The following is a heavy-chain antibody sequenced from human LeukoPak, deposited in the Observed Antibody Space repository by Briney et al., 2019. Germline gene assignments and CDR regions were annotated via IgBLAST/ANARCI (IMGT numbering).Heavy chain of an antibody. D-gene: IGHD4-23*01. CDR3: ARDAPRDYGGNFWFDP. Sequence: SETLSLTCTVSGGSISSYYWSWIRQPAGKGLEWIGRIYTSGSTNYNPSLKSRVTMSVDTSKNQFSLKLSSMTAADTAVYYCARDAPRDYGGNFWFDPWGQGTLVTVSS. CDR2: IYTSGST. CDR1: GGSISSYY. V-gene: IGHV4-4*07. J-gene: IGHJ5*02.